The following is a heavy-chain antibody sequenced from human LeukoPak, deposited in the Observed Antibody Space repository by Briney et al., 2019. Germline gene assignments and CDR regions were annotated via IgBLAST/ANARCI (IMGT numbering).Heavy chain of an antibody. CDR2: IRYDGSNK. D-gene: IGHD5-24*01. CDR3: AKDGYNYSDY. J-gene: IGHJ4*02. V-gene: IGHV3-30*02. CDR1: GFTFSNYG. Sequence: GGSLRLSCAASGFTFSNYGMHWVRQAPGKGLEWVAFIRYDGSNKDYADSVKGRFTISRDNSKNTLYLQMNSLRAEDTAVYYCAKDGYNYSDYWGEGTLVTVSS.